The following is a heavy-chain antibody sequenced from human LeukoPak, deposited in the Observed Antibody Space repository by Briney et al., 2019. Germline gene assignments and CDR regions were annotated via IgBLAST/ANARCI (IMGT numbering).Heavy chain of an antibody. V-gene: IGHV4-59*01. CDR1: GGSISTYY. D-gene: IGHD1-14*01. CDR3: AKEGPEGQYYFDS. CDR2: IYYSGST. Sequence: SETLSLTCTVSGGSISTYYWSWIRQPPGKGLEWIGYIYYSGSTSYNPSLKSRVTISVDTSKNQFSLRLTSVTAADTAVYYCAKEGPEGQYYFDSWGQGTLVTVSS. J-gene: IGHJ4*02.